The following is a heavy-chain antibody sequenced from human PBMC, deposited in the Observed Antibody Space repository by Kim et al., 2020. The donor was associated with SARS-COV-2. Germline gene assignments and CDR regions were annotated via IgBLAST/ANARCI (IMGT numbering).Heavy chain of an antibody. CDR3: ATGPGRGYSYGVGY. V-gene: IGHV3-48*03. CDR2: ISSSGSTI. D-gene: IGHD5-18*01. CDR1: GFTFSSYE. Sequence: GGSLRLSCAASGFTFSSYEMNWVRQAPGKGLEWVSYISSSGSTIYYADSVKGRFTISRDNAKNSLYLQMNSLRAEDTAVYYCATGPGRGYSYGVGYWGQGTLVTVSS. J-gene: IGHJ4*02.